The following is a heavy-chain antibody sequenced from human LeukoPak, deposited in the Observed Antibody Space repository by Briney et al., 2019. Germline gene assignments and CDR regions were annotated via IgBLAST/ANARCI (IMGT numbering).Heavy chain of an antibody. Sequence: ASVKVSRRASGYTFTSYDINWVRQATGQGLEWMGWMNPNSGNTGYAQKFQGRVTMTRNTSISTAYMELSSLRSEDTAVYYCAAMFVSGSYYYYGMDVWGQGTTVTVSS. CDR3: AAMFVSGSYYYYGMDV. D-gene: IGHD3-10*01. CDR1: GYTFTSYD. V-gene: IGHV1-8*01. CDR2: MNPNSGNT. J-gene: IGHJ6*02.